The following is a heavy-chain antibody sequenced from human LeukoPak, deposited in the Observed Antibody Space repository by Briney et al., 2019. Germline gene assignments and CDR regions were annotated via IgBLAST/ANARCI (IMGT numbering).Heavy chain of an antibody. CDR2: IYPGDSDT. J-gene: IGHJ4*02. CDR1: GYSFSTYW. V-gene: IGHV5-51*01. CDR3: ARLATAIVARYFDY. Sequence: GESLKISCKGSGYSFSTYWIAWVRQMPGKGLELMGVIYPGDSDTRYSPSFQGQVTISADKSISTAYLQWNSLKASDTAIYYCARLATAIVARYFDYWGQRTLVTVSS. D-gene: IGHD5-18*01.